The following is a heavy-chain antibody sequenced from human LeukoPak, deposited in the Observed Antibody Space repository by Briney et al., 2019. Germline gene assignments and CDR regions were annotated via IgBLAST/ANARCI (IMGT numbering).Heavy chain of an antibody. CDR1: GYTFTSYG. V-gene: IGHV1-18*01. J-gene: IGHJ4*02. CDR2: ISAYNGNT. CDR3: ARFLDYYDSSGYDNFDY. D-gene: IGHD3-22*01. Sequence: ASVDVSCKASGYTFTSYGISWVRQAPGQGLEWMGWISAYNGNTNYAQKLQGRVTMTTDTSTSTAYMELRSLRSDDTAVYYCARFLDYYDSSGYDNFDYWGQGTLVTVSS.